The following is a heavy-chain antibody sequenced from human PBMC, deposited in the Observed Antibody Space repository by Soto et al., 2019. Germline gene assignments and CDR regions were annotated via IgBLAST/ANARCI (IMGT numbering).Heavy chain of an antibody. V-gene: IGHV4-59*08. CDR1: GGSISSYY. Sequence: SETLSLTCTVSGGSISSYYWSWIRQPPGKGLKRIGYIYYSGSTNYNPSLKSRVTISVDTSKNQFSLKLSSVTAADTAVYYCARHPSRRYYDSSGYYYPLVYGMDVWGQGTTVTVSS. CDR2: IYYSGST. D-gene: IGHD3-22*01. CDR3: ARHPSRRYYDSSGYYYPLVYGMDV. J-gene: IGHJ6*02.